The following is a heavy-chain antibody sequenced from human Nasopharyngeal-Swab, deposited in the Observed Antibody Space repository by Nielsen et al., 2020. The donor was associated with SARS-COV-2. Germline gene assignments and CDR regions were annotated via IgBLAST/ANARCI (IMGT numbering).Heavy chain of an antibody. CDR1: GDSIAYSTFY. V-gene: IGHV4-39*01. CDR2: IYYNGNT. D-gene: IGHD6-19*01. Sequence: GSLRLSCTVSGDSIAYSTFYWGWIRQPPGKGLEWIGNIYYNGNTYQNPSLKSRLTISVDKSKNQFSLQLSSLTAADTAVYYCVRSSSWYYFDYWAQGTQVTVPS. CDR3: VRSSSWYYFDY. J-gene: IGHJ4*02.